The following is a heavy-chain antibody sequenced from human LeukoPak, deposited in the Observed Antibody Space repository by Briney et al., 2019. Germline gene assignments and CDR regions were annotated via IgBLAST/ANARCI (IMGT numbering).Heavy chain of an antibody. Sequence: TGGSLRLSCAASGFTVSSNYMSWVRQAPGKGLEWVSVIYSGGSTYYADSVKGRFTTSRDNSKNTLYLQMNSLRAEDTAVYYCAREPDGYIDYWGQGTLVTVSS. CDR1: GFTVSSNY. J-gene: IGHJ4*02. CDR2: IYSGGST. CDR3: AREPDGYIDY. D-gene: IGHD5-24*01. V-gene: IGHV3-66*02.